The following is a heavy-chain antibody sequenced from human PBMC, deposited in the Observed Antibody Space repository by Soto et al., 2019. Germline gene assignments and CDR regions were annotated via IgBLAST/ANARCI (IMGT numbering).Heavy chain of an antibody. CDR2: MSGSSSTT. D-gene: IGHD1-7*01. J-gene: IGHJ4*02. Sequence: GGSLRLSCATSGLTFSNYAMSWVRQAPGGGLEWVSSMSGSSSTTYYADPVRGRFTISRDRSKNTLYLQMSSLRAEDTALYYCAKNQERELPRVIDFWGQGTLVTVSS. V-gene: IGHV3-23*01. CDR1: GLTFSNYA. CDR3: AKNQERELPRVIDF.